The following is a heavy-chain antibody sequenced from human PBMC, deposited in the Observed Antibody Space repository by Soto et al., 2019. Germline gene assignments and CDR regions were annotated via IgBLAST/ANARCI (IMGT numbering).Heavy chain of an antibody. CDR3: VRDASSGYRGWWDP. CDR1: GYTFTSYG. CDR2: ISPYNGDT. J-gene: IGHJ5*02. D-gene: IGHD6-25*01. V-gene: IGHV1-18*01. Sequence: QVQMVQSGNEVKKPGASVIVSCKTSGYTFTSYGVSWVRQAPGQGLEWIGLISPYNGDTLYARKFQGRVTVTADTATDTVYMELRSLTSDDTAVYYCVRDASSGYRGWWDPWGQGTLVTVSS.